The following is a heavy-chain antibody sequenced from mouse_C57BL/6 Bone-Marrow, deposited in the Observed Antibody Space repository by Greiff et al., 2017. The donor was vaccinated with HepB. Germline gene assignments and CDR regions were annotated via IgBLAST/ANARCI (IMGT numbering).Heavy chain of an antibody. CDR3: ARSHITTVVDY. CDR2: IHPNSGST. Sequence: VQLQQPGAELVKPGASVKLSCKASGYTFTSYWMHWVKQRPGQGLEWIGMIHPNSGSTNYNEKFKSKATLTVDKSSSTAYMQLSSLTSEDSAVYYCARSHITTVVDYWGQGTTLTVSS. CDR1: GYTFTSYW. V-gene: IGHV1-64*01. D-gene: IGHD1-1*01. J-gene: IGHJ2*01.